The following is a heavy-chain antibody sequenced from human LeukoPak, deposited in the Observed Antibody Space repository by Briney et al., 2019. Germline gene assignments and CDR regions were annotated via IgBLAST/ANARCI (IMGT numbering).Heavy chain of an antibody. Sequence: PGGSLRLSCAASGFNFSSYWRHWVRQSPGQGLVLISRINYDGTTSSYADSVKGGFTLSRDNAKNTLYLQMNSLRAEDTAAFYCGRGRPRGYSGYVIDYWCQGTPITVSS. CDR1: GFNFSSYW. J-gene: IGHJ4*02. CDR3: GRGRPRGYSGYVIDY. CDR2: INYDGTTS. V-gene: IGHV3-74*01. D-gene: IGHD5-12*01.